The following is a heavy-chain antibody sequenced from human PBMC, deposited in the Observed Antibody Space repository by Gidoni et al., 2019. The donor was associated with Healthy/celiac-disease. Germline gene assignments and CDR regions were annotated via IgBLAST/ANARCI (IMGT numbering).Heavy chain of an antibody. CDR1: GYTFTSYG. V-gene: IGHV1-18*01. CDR2: ISAYNGNT. Sequence: QVQLVQSGAEVQKPGASVKVSCKASGYTFTSYGISWVRQAPGQGLEWMGWISAYNGNTNYAQKLQGRVTMTTDTSTSTAYMELRSLRSDDTAVYYCARASTYSSSAPTTNYGMDVWGQGTTVTVSS. J-gene: IGHJ6*02. CDR3: ARASTYSSSAPTTNYGMDV. D-gene: IGHD6-6*01.